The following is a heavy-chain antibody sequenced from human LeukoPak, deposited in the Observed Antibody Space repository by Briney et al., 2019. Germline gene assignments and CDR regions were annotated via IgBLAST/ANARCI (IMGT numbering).Heavy chain of an antibody. CDR1: GFTFYNAG. CDR3: NTVYYYGSGSYSGY. Sequence: PGGSLRLSCAASGFTFYNAGMSWVRQAPGKGLEWVGRIKSKIDGGTADYAAPVKGRFTMSRDDSKNMLYLQMNSLKTEDTAVYYCNTVYYYGSGSYSGYWGQGTLVTVSS. J-gene: IGHJ4*02. V-gene: IGHV3-15*01. CDR2: IKSKIDGGTA. D-gene: IGHD3-10*01.